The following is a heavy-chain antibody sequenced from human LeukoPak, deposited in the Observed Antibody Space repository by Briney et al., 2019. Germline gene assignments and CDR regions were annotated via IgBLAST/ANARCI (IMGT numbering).Heavy chain of an antibody. J-gene: IGHJ4*02. CDR2: INHSGST. CDR1: GGSFSGYY. V-gene: IGHV4-34*01. D-gene: IGHD3-10*01. CDR3: ARGPYYYGSGSNHFDY. Sequence: SETLSLTCAVYGGSFSGYYWSWIRQPPGKGLEWIGEINHSGSTNYNPSLKSRVTISVDTSKNQFSLKLSSATAADTAVYYCARGPYYYGSGSNHFDYWGQGTLVTVSS.